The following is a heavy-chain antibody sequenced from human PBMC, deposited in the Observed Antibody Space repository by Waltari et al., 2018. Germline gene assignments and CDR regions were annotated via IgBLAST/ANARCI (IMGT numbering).Heavy chain of an antibody. CDR3: AKDLHYYDSSGYYGVVDY. J-gene: IGHJ4*02. CDR1: GFTFSSYA. CDR2: IYSGGST. Sequence: EVQLLESGGGLVQPGGSLRLSCAASGFTFSSYAMSWVRQAPGKGLEWVSVIYSGGSTYYADSVKGRFTISRDNSKNTLYLQMNSLRAEDTAVYYCAKDLHYYDSSGYYGVVDYWGQGTLVTVSS. V-gene: IGHV3-23*03. D-gene: IGHD3-22*01.